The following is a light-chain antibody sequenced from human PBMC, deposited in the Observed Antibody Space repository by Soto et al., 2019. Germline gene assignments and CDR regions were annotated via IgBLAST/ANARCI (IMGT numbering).Light chain of an antibody. V-gene: IGLV2-14*01. CDR3: CSFTSGNTDYV. CDR1: SSDVGAYNY. CDR2: EVT. J-gene: IGLJ1*01. Sequence: QSALTQPGSVSGSPGQSITISCTGTSSDVGAYNYVSWYQQHPGKAPKLMIYEVTNRPSGVSTRFSGSKSGNTASLTISGLQAEDEADYYCCSFTSGNTDYVFGTGTKFTVL.